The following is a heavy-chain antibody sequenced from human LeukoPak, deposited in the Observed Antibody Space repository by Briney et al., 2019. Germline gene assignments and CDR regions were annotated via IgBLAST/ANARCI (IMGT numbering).Heavy chain of an antibody. V-gene: IGHV3-48*03. D-gene: IGHD2-15*01. CDR2: ISSSGSTI. CDR3: ARVGFGDFDY. J-gene: IGHJ4*02. CDR1: GFTFSSYE. Sequence: GGSLRLSCAASGFTFSSYEMNWVRQAPGKGLGWVSYISSSGSTIYYADSVKGRFTISRDNAKNSLYPQVNSLRAEDTAVYYCARVGFGDFDYWGQGTLVTVSS.